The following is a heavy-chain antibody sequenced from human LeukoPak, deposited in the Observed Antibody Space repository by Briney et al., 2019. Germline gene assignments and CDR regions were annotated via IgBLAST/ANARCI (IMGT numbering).Heavy chain of an antibody. CDR3: ARGVRSTKYPGIAAAGYYYYYYMDV. J-gene: IGHJ6*03. Sequence: GASVKVSCKASGYTFTGYYMHWVRQAPGQGLEWMGWINPNSGGTNYALNFQGRVTMTRDKSISTVYMELIRLRFDDTAVYYCARGVRSTKYPGIAAAGYYYYYYMDVWGKGTTVTVSS. D-gene: IGHD6-13*01. CDR1: GYTFTGYY. CDR2: INPNSGGT. V-gene: IGHV1-2*02.